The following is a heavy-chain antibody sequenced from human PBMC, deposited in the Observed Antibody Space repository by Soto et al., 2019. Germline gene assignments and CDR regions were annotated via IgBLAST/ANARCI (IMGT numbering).Heavy chain of an antibody. V-gene: IGHV3-23*01. CDR2: ISGGGGGK. CDR3: ANDVHYDRSGGLDY. J-gene: IGHJ4*02. Sequence: EVELLESGGGLQQPGGSLRLSCTTSGFSFDNYAMSWVRQAPGKGLEWLSAISGGGGGKYYADSVKGRFSVFRDISKKTVYLQLNGPTIDDTAVYYCANDVHYDRSGGLDYWGQGTLVTVSS. D-gene: IGHD3-22*01. CDR1: GFSFDNYA.